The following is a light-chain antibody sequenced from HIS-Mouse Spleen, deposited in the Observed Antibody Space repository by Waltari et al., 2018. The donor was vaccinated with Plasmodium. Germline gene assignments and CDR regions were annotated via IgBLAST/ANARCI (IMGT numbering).Light chain of an antibody. CDR3: QQANSFPLT. J-gene: IGKJ4*01. CDR1: LGISRW. CDR2: AAS. Sequence: DIQMTQSPSSVSASVGDRVTITCRASLGISRWLAWYQQKPGKAPKLVVYAASSLQSGGPSRFSGRGSGTDFTLTISSLQAEDFATYYCQQANSFPLTFGGGTKVEIK. V-gene: IGKV1-12*01.